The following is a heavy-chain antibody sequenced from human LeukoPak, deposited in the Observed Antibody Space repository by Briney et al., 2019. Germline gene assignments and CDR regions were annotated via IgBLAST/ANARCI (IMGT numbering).Heavy chain of an antibody. Sequence: PGGSLRLSCAASGFTFSSYSMNWVRQAPGKGLEWASSISSSSSYVYYAGSVKGRFTISRDNAKNSLYLQMNSLRAEDTAVYYCARDGQQLPFDYWGQGTLVTVSS. CDR3: ARDGQQLPFDY. D-gene: IGHD6-13*01. CDR2: ISSSSSYV. J-gene: IGHJ4*02. CDR1: GFTFSSYS. V-gene: IGHV3-21*01.